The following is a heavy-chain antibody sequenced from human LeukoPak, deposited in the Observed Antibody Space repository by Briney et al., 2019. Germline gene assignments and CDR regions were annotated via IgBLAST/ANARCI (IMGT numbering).Heavy chain of an antibody. CDR1: GLAFNNYA. CDR3: AKIYYASGSYDWFDP. Sequence: GGSLRLSCVASGLAFNNYAMSWVRQAPGQGLEWLSAISLTGGRTLYADSVKGRFTISRDNSKNTLYLQMNDLTAADTAVYYCAKIYYASGSYDWFDPWGQGTLVTVSS. CDR2: ISLTGGRT. D-gene: IGHD3-10*01. V-gene: IGHV3-23*01. J-gene: IGHJ5*02.